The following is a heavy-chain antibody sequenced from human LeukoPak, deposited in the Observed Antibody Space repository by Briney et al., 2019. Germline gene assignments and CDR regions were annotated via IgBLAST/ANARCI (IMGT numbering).Heavy chain of an antibody. D-gene: IGHD3-16*01. J-gene: IGHJ4*02. CDR3: ARGGSYGDY. CDR2: VNPDGSRV. CDR1: GFTFTRYW. Sequence: GGSLRLSCAASGFTFTRYWMHWVRRVPGKGLVWVSRVNPDGSRVTYGDSVKGRFTSSRDNAKNTLYLQMHSLRAEDMAVYYCARGGSYGDYWGQGILVTVSS. V-gene: IGHV3-74*01.